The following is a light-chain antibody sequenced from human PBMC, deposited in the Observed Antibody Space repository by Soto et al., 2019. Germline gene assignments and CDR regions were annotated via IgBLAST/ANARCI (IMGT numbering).Light chain of an antibody. V-gene: IGKV3-20*01. CDR3: QQYGDSRT. CDR2: DAS. J-gene: IGKJ1*01. CDR1: QSIRNNY. Sequence: EIVLTQSPGTLSVSPGERATLSCRASQSIRNNYLAWYEQKPGQAPRLLIYDASSRATGIPDRFSGSGSGTDFTLTISRLEPEDFAVYYCQQYGDSRTFGQGTRVEI.